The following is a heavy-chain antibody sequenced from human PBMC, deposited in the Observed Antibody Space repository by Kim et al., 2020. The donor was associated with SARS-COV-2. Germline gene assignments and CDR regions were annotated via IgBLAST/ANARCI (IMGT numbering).Heavy chain of an antibody. J-gene: IGHJ6*02. Sequence: GGSLRLSCAASGFTFSSYAMSWVRQAPGKGLEWVSAISGSGGSTYYADSVKGRFTISRDNSKNTLYLQMNSLRAEDTAVYYCANSFPGICSSTSCRPYYYYGMDVWGQGTTVTVSS. CDR2: ISGSGGST. D-gene: IGHD2-2*01. CDR3: ANSFPGICSSTSCRPYYYYGMDV. V-gene: IGHV3-23*01. CDR1: GFTFSSYA.